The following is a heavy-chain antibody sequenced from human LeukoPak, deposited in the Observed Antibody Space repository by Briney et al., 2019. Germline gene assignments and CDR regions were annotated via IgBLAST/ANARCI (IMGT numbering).Heavy chain of an antibody. CDR3: ARDCQCRDGLDY. J-gene: IGHJ4*02. D-gene: IGHD5-24*01. Sequence: ASVTVSYKPSGYTFTDYCMHWVRQAPRQGLEWMGWINPNSGGTNYAKKFQGRVTMTRDTSISTAYMELSRLRSDDTAVYYCARDCQCRDGLDYWGQGTLVTVSS. V-gene: IGHV1-2*02. CDR2: INPNSGGT. CDR1: GYTFTDYC.